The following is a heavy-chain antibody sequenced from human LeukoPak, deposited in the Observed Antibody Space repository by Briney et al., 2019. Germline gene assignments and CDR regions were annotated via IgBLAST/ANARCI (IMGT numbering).Heavy chain of an antibody. V-gene: IGHV3-7*01. D-gene: IGHD4-11*01. CDR1: GFTLSTYW. CDR3: ARATTIAPETLDY. Sequence: GGSLSLSCAASGFTLSTYWMTWVRQAPGKGLEWVAHINQDGSAKNYVDSLKGRFTISRDNAKNSLFLQMNSLRADDTAVYYCARATTIAPETLDYWGQGTLVTVSS. CDR2: INQDGSAK. J-gene: IGHJ4*02.